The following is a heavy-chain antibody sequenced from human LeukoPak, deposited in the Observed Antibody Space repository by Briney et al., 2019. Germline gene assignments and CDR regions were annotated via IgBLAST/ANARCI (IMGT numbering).Heavy chain of an antibody. D-gene: IGHD6-19*01. CDR3: ARPRDPGLAVAIDY. V-gene: IGHV4-61*02. CDR1: SDSISSGTYY. J-gene: IGHJ4*02. CDR2: ILTSGST. Sequence: SQTLSLTCAVSSDSISSGTYYWTWIRQPAGKGLEWIGRILTSGSTSYNPSLKHRVSISVDRSKNQFSLKLSSVTAADTAVYYCARPRDPGLAVAIDYWGQGTLVTVSS.